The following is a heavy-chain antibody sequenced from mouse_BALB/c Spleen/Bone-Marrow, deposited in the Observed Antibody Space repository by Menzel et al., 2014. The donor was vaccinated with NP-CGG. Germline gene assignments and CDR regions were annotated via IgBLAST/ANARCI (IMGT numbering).Heavy chain of an antibody. Sequence: VQLKESGGGLVQPGGSRKLSCAASGFTFSDYGMAWVRQAPGKGPEWVAFISNLAYSIYYADTVTGRFTISRENAKNTLYREMSSRRSEDTDMYYCATIYYGNSYAMDYWGQGTLVTGSS. D-gene: IGHD2-1*01. CDR1: GFTFSDYG. J-gene: IGHJ4*01. CDR3: ATIYYGNSYAMDY. CDR2: ISNLAYSI. V-gene: IGHV5-15*02.